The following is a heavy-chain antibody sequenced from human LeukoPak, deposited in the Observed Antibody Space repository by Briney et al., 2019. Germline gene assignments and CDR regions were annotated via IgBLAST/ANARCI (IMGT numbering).Heavy chain of an antibody. Sequence: PSETLSLTCIVSGYSISSGYYWGWIRQPPGKGLEWIGNIHHSGSTYYNPSLKSRVTISVDTSKNQLSLKVSSVTAADTAVYYCASEYFQHWGQGTLVTVSS. V-gene: IGHV4-38-2*02. CDR2: IHHSGST. CDR3: ASEYFQH. CDR1: GYSISSGYY. J-gene: IGHJ1*01.